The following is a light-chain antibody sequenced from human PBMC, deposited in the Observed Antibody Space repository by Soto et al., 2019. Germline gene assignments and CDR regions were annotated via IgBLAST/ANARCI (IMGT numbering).Light chain of an antibody. CDR2: DAS. CDR3: QQRSNGFT. V-gene: IGKV3-11*01. J-gene: IGKJ3*01. Sequence: IVLTQSPATLSLSPGESATLSCRASQSVSSYLAWYQQKPGQAPRLLIYDASNRATGIPARFSGSGSGTDFTLTISSLEPEDFAVYYCQQRSNGFTFGPGTKVDIK. CDR1: QSVSSY.